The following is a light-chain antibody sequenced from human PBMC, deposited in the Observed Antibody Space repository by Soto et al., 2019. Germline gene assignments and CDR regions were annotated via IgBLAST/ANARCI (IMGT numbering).Light chain of an antibody. CDR3: QQRSNWPTWT. J-gene: IGKJ1*01. V-gene: IGKV3-11*01. CDR1: QSVSSY. CDR2: DAS. Sequence: EIVLTQSPGTLSLSPGERATLSCRASQSVSSYLAWYQQKPGQAPRLLIYDASNRATGIPARFSGSVSGTDFTLTISSLEPEDFAVYYCQQRSNWPTWTFGQGTKV.